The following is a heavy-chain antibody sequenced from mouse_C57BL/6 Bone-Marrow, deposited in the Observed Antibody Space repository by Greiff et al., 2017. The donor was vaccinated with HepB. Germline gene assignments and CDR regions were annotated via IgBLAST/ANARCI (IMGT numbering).Heavy chain of an antibody. CDR3: TGYYSNLWYAMDY. CDR2: IRLKSDNYAT. CDR1: GFTFSNYW. J-gene: IGHJ4*01. V-gene: IGHV6-3*01. D-gene: IGHD2-5*01. Sequence: EVQLQESGGGLVQPGGSMKLSCVASGFTFSNYWMNWVRQSPEKGLEWVAQIRLKSDNYATHYAESVKGRFTISRDDSKSSVYLQMNNLRAEDTGIYYCTGYYSNLWYAMDYWGQGTSVTVSS.